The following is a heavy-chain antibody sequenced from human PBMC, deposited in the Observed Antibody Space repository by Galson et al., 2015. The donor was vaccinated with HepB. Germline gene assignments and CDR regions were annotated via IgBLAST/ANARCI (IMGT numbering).Heavy chain of an antibody. CDR2: IDPSDSYT. V-gene: IGHV5-10-1*01. J-gene: IGHJ4*02. Sequence: QSGAEVKKPGESLRISCKGSGYSFTSYWISWVRQMPGKGLEWMGRIDPSDSYTNYSPSFQGHVTISADKSISTAYLQWSSLKASDTAMYYCARQLGYCSSTSCPDYWGQGTLVTVSS. CDR3: ARQLGYCSSTSCPDY. CDR1: GYSFTSYW. D-gene: IGHD2-2*01.